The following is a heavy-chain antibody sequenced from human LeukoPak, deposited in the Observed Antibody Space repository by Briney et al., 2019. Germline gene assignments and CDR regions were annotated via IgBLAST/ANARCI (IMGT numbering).Heavy chain of an antibody. CDR1: GFTFSKHN. D-gene: IGHD5-18*01. V-gene: IGHV3-30-3*01. J-gene: IGHJ4*02. CDR3: ARDSGYSYGRGGDY. Sequence: GGSLRLSCAASGFTFSKHNMHWVRQAPGKGLEWVALISGDGDNKYYADSVKGRFTISRDNSNSMLYVQMNSLRAEDTAMYYCARDSGYSYGRGGDYWGQGTLVTVSS. CDR2: ISGDGDNK.